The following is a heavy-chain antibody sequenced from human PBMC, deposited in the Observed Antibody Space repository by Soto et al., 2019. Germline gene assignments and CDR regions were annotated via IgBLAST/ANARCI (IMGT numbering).Heavy chain of an antibody. CDR2: ISGIGSST. D-gene: IGHD4-4*01. CDR3: ARPQMTTASRAYYYGMDV. CDR1: GFIFSSYA. V-gene: IGHV3-23*01. J-gene: IGHJ6*02. Sequence: GGSLRLSCAASGFIFSSYAMSWVRQAPGKGLEWVSAISGIGSSTYDADSVKGRFTISRDNSKNTLYLQMNSLRAEDTAVYYCARPQMTTASRAYYYGMDVWGQGTTVTVSS.